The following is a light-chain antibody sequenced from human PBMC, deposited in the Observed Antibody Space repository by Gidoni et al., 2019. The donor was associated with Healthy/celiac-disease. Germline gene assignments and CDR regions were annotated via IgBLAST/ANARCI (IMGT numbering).Light chain of an antibody. CDR3: QQYNNWPPRT. J-gene: IGKJ1*01. V-gene: IGKV3-15*01. CDR1: QSVSSN. Sequence: DIVMTPSPATLSVSPGERATLSCRASQSVSSNLAWYQQKPGQAPRPLIYGASTRATGIPARFSGSGSGTEVTLTISSLQSEDFAVYYCQQYNNWPPRTFGQGTKVEIK. CDR2: GAS.